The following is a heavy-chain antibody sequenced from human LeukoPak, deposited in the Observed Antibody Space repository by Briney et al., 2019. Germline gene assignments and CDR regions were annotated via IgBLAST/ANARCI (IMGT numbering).Heavy chain of an antibody. V-gene: IGHV4-38-2*02. CDR1: GYSISSGYY. D-gene: IGHD3-22*01. J-gene: IGHJ3*02. Sequence: SSETLSLTCTVSGYSISSGYYWGWIRQPPGKGLEWIGSIYHSGSTYYNPSLKSRVTISVDTSKNQFSLKLSSVTAADTAVYYCARLGYYDSSGYPIDAFDIWGQGTMVTVSS. CDR3: ARLGYYDSSGYPIDAFDI. CDR2: IYHSGST.